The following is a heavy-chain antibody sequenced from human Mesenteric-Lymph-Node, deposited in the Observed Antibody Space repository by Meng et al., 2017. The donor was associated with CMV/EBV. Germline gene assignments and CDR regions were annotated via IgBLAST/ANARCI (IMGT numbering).Heavy chain of an antibody. Sequence: ASVKVSCKASGDTFNSLTISWVRQAPGQGLEYMGWINPDSGGTNSAQKFQGRVIMTRDTSISTAYMELSSLTSDDTALYYCARDLYWQQLATGGYWGQGSLVTVSS. CDR2: INPDSGGT. D-gene: IGHD6-13*01. CDR3: ARDLYWQQLATGGY. J-gene: IGHJ4*02. V-gene: IGHV1-2*02. CDR1: GDTFNSLT.